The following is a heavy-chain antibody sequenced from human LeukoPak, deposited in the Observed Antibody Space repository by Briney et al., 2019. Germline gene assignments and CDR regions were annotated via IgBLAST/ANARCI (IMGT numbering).Heavy chain of an antibody. D-gene: IGHD3-16*01. J-gene: IGHJ4*02. CDR2: IFSSGGA. V-gene: IGHV4-4*07. CDR3: AGVAPPHVSRPLDF. Sequence: SETLSLTCAVSGGSITGFFWTWIRQPAGEGLQYIGRIFSSGGANYNPSLQSRVAMSVDTSQNLFSLKLTSVTAADTAVYFCAGVAPPHVSRPLDFWPQGILVTASS. CDR1: GGSITGFF.